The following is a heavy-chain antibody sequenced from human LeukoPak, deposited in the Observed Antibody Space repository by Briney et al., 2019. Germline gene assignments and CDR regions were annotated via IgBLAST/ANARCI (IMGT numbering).Heavy chain of an antibody. V-gene: IGHV1-2*04. CDR3: ARVGSASYWDYFDY. D-gene: IGHD3-10*01. CDR2: INPNSGGT. J-gene: IGHJ4*02. Sequence: GASVKVSCKASGYTFTGYYMHWVRQAPGQGLEWMGWINPNSGGTNYAQKFQGWVTMTRDTSISTAYMELSRLRSDDTAVYYCARVGSASYWDYFDYWGQGTLVTVSS. CDR1: GYTFTGYY.